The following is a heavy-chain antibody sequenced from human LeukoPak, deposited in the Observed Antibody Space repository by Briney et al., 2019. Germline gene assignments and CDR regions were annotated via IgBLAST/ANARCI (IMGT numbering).Heavy chain of an antibody. CDR2: IKVSGDWT. Sequence: ASVKVSCTTSGYIFTNHYIHWVRQAPGQGLEWMGIIKVSGDWTSYTQKFQGRVTMTRDMSTSTVYMELSSLRSEDTAVYYSVREPPESYYFCHWGQGTLVTVSS. J-gene: IGHJ4*02. CDR1: GYIFTNHY. V-gene: IGHV1-46*01. D-gene: IGHD3/OR15-3a*01. CDR3: VREPPESYYFCH.